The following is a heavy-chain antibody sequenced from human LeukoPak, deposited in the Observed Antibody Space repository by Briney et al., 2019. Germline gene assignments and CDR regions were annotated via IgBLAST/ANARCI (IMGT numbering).Heavy chain of an antibody. V-gene: IGHV3-23*01. J-gene: IGHJ4*02. Sequence: GGSLRLSCAASGFTFSSYAMSWLRQAPGKGLEWVSDISGSGDSTYYADPVKARFTISRDNTKNTLYPQMNSLRAEDTAVYYCAKIPYSSSSMYFDYWGQGTLVTVSS. D-gene: IGHD6-13*01. CDR1: GFTFSSYA. CDR3: AKIPYSSSSMYFDY. CDR2: ISGSGDST.